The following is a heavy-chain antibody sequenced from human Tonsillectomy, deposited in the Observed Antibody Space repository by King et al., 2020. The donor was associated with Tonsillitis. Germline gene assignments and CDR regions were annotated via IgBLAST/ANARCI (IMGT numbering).Heavy chain of an antibody. CDR3: ARGLYDSNAFDI. V-gene: IGHV3-33*01. CDR1: GFTFSSHG. CDR2: LWDDGDNT. D-gene: IGHD3-22*01. J-gene: IGHJ3*02. Sequence: VQLVESVGGVVQPGRSLRLSCAASGFTFSSHGMHWVRQAPGKGLEWVSVLWDDGDNTYYADSVRGRFTIFRDISTRTLYMQMNSLRAEDTAVFYCARGLYDSNAFDIWGQGTMVTVSS.